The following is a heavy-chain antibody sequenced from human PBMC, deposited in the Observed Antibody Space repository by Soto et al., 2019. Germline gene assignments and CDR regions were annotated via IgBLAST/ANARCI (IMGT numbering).Heavy chain of an antibody. J-gene: IGHJ4*02. Sequence: EVQLEESGGGLVKPGGSLRLSCAASGFTFSSYSMNWVRQAPGKGLEWVSSISSSSSYIYYADSVKGRFTISRDNAKNSLYLQMNSLRAEDTAVYSCARDQPGYSYGYGLGYWGQGTLVTVSS. V-gene: IGHV3-21*01. CDR2: ISSSSSYI. CDR1: GFTFSSYS. CDR3: ARDQPGYSYGYGLGY. D-gene: IGHD5-18*01.